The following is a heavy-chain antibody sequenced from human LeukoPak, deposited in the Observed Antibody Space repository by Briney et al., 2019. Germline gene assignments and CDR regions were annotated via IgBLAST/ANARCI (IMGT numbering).Heavy chain of an antibody. CDR2: ISGSGGYT. Sequence: GSLRLSCAASGFTFSSYAMSWVRQAPGKGLEWVSAISGSGGYTYYADSVKGRFTISRDNSKNTLYLQMNSLRAEDTAVYYCAKDSSSNYYDSSGYYYWGQGTLVTVSS. V-gene: IGHV3-23*01. CDR1: GFTFSSYA. J-gene: IGHJ4*02. D-gene: IGHD3-22*01. CDR3: AKDSSSNYYDSSGYYY.